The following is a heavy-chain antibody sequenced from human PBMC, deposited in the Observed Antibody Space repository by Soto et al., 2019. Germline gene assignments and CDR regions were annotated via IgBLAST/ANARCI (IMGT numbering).Heavy chain of an antibody. Sequence: EVQLVQSGAEVKKPGESLKISCKGSGYSFTSYWIGWVRQMPGKGLEWMGIIYPGDSDTRYSPSFQGQVTISADKSISTADLQWSSLKASDTAMYYCARRDGDYGGGYYYYYMDVWGKGTTVTVSS. D-gene: IGHD4-17*01. V-gene: IGHV5-51*03. CDR1: GYSFTSYW. CDR3: ARRDGDYGGGYYYYYMDV. CDR2: IYPGDSDT. J-gene: IGHJ6*03.